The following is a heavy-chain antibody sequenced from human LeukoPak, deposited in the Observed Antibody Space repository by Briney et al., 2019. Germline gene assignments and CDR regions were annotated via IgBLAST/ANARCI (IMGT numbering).Heavy chain of an antibody. D-gene: IGHD1-26*01. J-gene: IGHJ4*02. Sequence: PGGSLRLSCAACGFTFSDYGMSWVRQAPGKGLEWVSTISDGGSITYYADSVKGRFTISRDNSKNTLFLQMSSLRAEDTAVYYCARSLLVGATRGTADYWGQGTLVTVSS. CDR2: ISDGGSIT. V-gene: IGHV3-23*01. CDR3: ARSLLVGATRGTADY. CDR1: GFTFSDYG.